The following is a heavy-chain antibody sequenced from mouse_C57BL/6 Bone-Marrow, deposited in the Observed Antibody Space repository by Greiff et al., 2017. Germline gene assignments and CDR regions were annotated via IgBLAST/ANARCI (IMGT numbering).Heavy chain of an antibody. D-gene: IGHD2-3*01. J-gene: IGHJ1*03. CDR1: DSEVFPIAY. V-gene: IGHV15-2*01. CDR3: ARGGYSLYWYFDV. Sequence: QVQLKQSGSELRSPGSSVKLSCKDFDSEVFPIAYMSWVRQKPGHGFEWIGGILPSIGRTIYGEKFEDKATLDADTLSNTAYLELNSLTSEDSAIYYCARGGYSLYWYFDVWGTGTTVTVSS. CDR2: ILPSIGRT.